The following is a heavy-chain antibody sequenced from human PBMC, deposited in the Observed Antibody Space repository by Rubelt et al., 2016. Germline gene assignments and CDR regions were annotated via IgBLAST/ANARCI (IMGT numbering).Heavy chain of an antibody. CDR3: ARGDSGSYYY. CDR2: INHSGST. V-gene: IGHV4-34*01. Sequence: LQESGPGLVKPSETLSLTCAVYGGSFSGYYWSWIRQPPGKGLEWIGEINHSGSTNYNPSLKSRVTISVDTSKNQFSLQLNSVTPEDTAVYYCARGDSGSYYYWGQGTLVTVSS. D-gene: IGHD1-26*01. J-gene: IGHJ4*02. CDR1: GGSFSGYY.